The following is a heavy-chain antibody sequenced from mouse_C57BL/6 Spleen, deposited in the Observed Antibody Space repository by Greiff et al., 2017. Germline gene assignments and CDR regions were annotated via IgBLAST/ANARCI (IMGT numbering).Heavy chain of an antibody. J-gene: IGHJ2*01. CDR1: GYTFTSYW. CDR3: AREDYDYDERYFDY. Sequence: QVQLKQPGTELVKPGASVKLSCKASGYTFTSYWMHWVKQRPGQGLEWIGNINPSNGGTNYNEKFKSKATLTVDKSSSTAFMQLSSLTSEDSAVYYCAREDYDYDERYFDYWGQGTTLTVSS. V-gene: IGHV1-53*01. CDR2: INPSNGGT. D-gene: IGHD2-4*01.